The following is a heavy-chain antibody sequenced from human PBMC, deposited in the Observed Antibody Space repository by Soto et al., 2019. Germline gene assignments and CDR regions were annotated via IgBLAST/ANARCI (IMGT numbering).Heavy chain of an antibody. CDR3: ARGSYNWNAQLVGVSWFHP. V-gene: IGHV1-8*01. Sequence: QVQLVQSGAEVKKPGASVKVSCKASGYTFTSYDINWVRQATGQGLEWMGWMNPNSGNTGYAQKFQGRVTMTRNTSISTAYMELSSLRSEDTAVYYCARGSYNWNAQLVGVSWFHPWGQVTLVTVSS. J-gene: IGHJ5*02. CDR2: MNPNSGNT. CDR1: GYTFTSYD. D-gene: IGHD1-20*01.